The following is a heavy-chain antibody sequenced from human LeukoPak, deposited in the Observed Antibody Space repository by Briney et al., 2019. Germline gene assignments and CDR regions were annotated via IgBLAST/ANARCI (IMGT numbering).Heavy chain of an antibody. V-gene: IGHV3-30-3*01. CDR2: ISYDGSNK. CDR1: GFTFDDYA. J-gene: IGHJ4*02. D-gene: IGHD6-19*01. Sequence: GGSLRLSCAASGFTFDDYAMHWVRQAPGKGLEWVAVISYDGSNKYYADSVKGRFTISRDNSKNTLYLQMNSLRAEDTAVYYCARGYLAAVAGYYFDYWGQGTLVTVSS. CDR3: ARGYLAAVAGYYFDY.